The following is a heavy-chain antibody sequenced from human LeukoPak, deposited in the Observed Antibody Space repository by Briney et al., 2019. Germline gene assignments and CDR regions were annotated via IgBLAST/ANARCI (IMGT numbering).Heavy chain of an antibody. J-gene: IGHJ6*03. CDR1: GDSISSYY. V-gene: IGHV4-59*08. Sequence: SETLSLTCIVSGDSISSYYWSWIRQPPGKELEWIGYIYYSGSTYYNPSLKSRVTISVDTSKNQFSLKLSSVTAADTAVYYCARTAAAGSYYYYYYMDVWGKGTTVTVSS. CDR2: IYYSGST. CDR3: ARTAAAGSYYYYYYMDV. D-gene: IGHD6-13*01.